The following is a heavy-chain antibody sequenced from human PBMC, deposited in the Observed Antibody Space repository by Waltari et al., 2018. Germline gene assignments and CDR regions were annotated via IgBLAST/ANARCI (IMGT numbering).Heavy chain of an antibody. CDR3: ARDVADPSRSRRGMDV. J-gene: IGHJ6*02. CDR2: ISAYNGNT. V-gene: IGHV1-18*01. Sequence: PGQGLEWMGWISAYNGNTNYAQKLQGRVTMTTDTSTSTAYMELRSLRSDDTAVYYCARDVADPSRSRRGMDVWGQGTTVTVSS. D-gene: IGHD2-21*01.